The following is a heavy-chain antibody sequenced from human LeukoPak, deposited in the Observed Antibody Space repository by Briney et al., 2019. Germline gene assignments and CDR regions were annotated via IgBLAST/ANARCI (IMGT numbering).Heavy chain of an antibody. CDR2: IIPIFGTA. J-gene: IGHJ4*02. CDR3: ARGGAYYFDY. Sequence: ASVKVSCKASGGTFSSYAISWVRQAPGQGLEWMGGIIPIFGTANYAQKFQGRVTITADESTSTAYMELSSLRSEDAAVYYCARGGAYYFDYWGQGTLVTVSS. CDR1: GGTFSSYA. V-gene: IGHV1-69*13.